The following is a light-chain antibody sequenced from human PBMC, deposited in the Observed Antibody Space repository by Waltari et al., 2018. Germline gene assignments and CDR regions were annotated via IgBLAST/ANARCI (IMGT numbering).Light chain of an antibody. CDR1: QSISNF. CDR2: ATS. V-gene: IGKV1-39*01. CDR3: QQSYSIPIS. J-gene: IGKJ3*01. Sequence: DIQMTQSPSSLSASVGDSVTITCRASQSISNFLNWYQQKPGKAPKLLISATSTLQTGVPSRFSGSGSGTDFSLNISSLQPEDFATYYCQQSYSIPISFGPGTEVEIK.